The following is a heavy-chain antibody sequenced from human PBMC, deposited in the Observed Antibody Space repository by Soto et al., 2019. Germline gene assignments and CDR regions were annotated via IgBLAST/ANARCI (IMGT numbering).Heavy chain of an antibody. V-gene: IGHV3-30*18. CDR1: GFSFRSYA. Sequence: QVQLVESGGGVVQPGRSLRVSCAASGFSFRSYAMHWVRQAPGKGLEWVAVISFDGKNEGYADSVKGRFTISRDNSKSTLCLEMNSLRPEDAAVYYCAKDLSGSYYYDGLDVWGQGTTVTVSS. J-gene: IGHJ6*02. CDR2: ISFDGKNE. CDR3: AKDLSGSYYYDGLDV. D-gene: IGHD3-10*01.